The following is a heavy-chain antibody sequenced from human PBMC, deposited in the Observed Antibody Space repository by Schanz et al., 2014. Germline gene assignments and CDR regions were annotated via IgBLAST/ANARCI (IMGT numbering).Heavy chain of an antibody. V-gene: IGHV3-9*01. J-gene: IGHJ3*01. CDR2: LSWNRRSV. Sequence: EMQLVESGGGLVQPGRSLRLSCAASGFTFEDYAMHWVRQVPGKGLEWVGGLSWNRRSVSYADSVKGRCTISRDNANNTLELQMKRLRPEDEALYYYLKDPNGDGSGNSPAFDVWGQGTRVTVSS. D-gene: IGHD4-4*01. CDR3: LKDPNGDGSGNSPAFDV. CDR1: GFTFEDYA.